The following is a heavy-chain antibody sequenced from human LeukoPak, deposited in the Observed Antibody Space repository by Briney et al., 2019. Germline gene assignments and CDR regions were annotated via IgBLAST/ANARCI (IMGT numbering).Heavy chain of an antibody. CDR1: GYSFTSYW. CDR2: IYPGDSDT. V-gene: IGHV5-51*01. CDR3: ARHSQGALFDY. D-gene: IGHD1-26*01. J-gene: IGHJ4*02. Sequence: GESLQISCQGSGYSFTSYWIGWARPMPGKGLEWMGIIYPGDSDTRYSPSFQGQVTISADKSISTAYLQWSSLKASDTAMYYCARHSQGALFDYWGQGTLVTVSS.